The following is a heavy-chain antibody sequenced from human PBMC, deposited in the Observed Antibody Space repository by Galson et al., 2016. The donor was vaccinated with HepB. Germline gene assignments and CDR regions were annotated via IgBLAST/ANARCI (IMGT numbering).Heavy chain of an antibody. D-gene: IGHD3-22*01. CDR2: IGTEGNT. CDR3: ARVYYDRSIQDHYGMDV. CDR1: GFTFSAYD. Sequence: SLRLSCAASGFTFSAYDMHWVRQATGQGLEWVSLIGTEGNTYYAGSVTGRFTISRDNAENSLYLQMNSLRAGDTAVYYCARVYYDRSIQDHYGMDVWGLGTTVTGSS. J-gene: IGHJ6*02. V-gene: IGHV3-13*01.